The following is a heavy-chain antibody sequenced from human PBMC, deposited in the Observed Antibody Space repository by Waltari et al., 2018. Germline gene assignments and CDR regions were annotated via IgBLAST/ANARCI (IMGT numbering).Heavy chain of an antibody. CDR1: GYSISSGYY. CDR2: IYHSGST. CDR3: ARASSGSYGTWFDP. V-gene: IGHV4-38-2*01. J-gene: IGHJ5*02. D-gene: IGHD1-26*01. Sequence: QVQLQESGPGLVKPSETLSLTCAVSGYSISSGYYWGWIRPPPGKGLEWIGSIYHSGSTYYNPSLKSRVTISVDTSKNQFSLKLSSVTAADTAVYYCARASSGSYGTWFDPWGQGTLVTVSS.